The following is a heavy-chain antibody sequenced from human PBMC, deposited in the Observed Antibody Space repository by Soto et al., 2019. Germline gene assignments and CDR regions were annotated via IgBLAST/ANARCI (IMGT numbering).Heavy chain of an antibody. CDR2: VVPGGST. Sequence: SETLSLTCAVYGWSLTDYYWSWIRQSPGKGLEWIGEVVPGGSTNYNPSLESRVTISVDTSKNQFSLKLSSVTAADTAVYYCARLNTYYDFWSGAANWFDPWGQGTLVTVSS. J-gene: IGHJ5*02. V-gene: IGHV4-34*12. CDR1: GWSLTDYY. D-gene: IGHD3-3*01. CDR3: ARLNTYYDFWSGAANWFDP.